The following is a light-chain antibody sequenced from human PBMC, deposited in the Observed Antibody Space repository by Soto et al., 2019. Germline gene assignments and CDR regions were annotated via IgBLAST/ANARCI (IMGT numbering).Light chain of an antibody. V-gene: IGKV1-5*01. CDR2: DAS. Sequence: DIQMTQSPSTLSSSGGDIVSRAFLASQSISSWLAWYQQKPGKAPKLLIYDASSLESGVPSRFSGSGSGTDFTLTISSLQSEDFAVYSCQQYNNWPPWTFGQGTKVDIK. CDR1: QSISSW. J-gene: IGKJ1*01. CDR3: QQYNNWPPWT.